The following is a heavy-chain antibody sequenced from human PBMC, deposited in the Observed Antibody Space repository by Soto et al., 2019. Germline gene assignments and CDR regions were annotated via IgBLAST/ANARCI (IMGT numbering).Heavy chain of an antibody. CDR1: GGSISSYY. CDR3: AAVRRGYYYGSGNDYYYYYGMDV. J-gene: IGHJ6*02. V-gene: IGHV4-59*01. Sequence: PSETLSLTCTVSGGSISSYYWSWIRQPPGKGLEWIGYIYYSGSTNYNPSLKSRVTISVDTSKNQFSLKLSSVTAADTAVYYCAAVRRGYYYGSGNDYYYYYGMDVWGQGTTVTVSS. D-gene: IGHD3-10*01. CDR2: IYYSGST.